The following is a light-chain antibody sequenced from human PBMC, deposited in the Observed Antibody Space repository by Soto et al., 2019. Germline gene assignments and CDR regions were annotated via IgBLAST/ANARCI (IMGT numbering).Light chain of an antibody. Sequence: EVVLTQSPATLSLSPGERATLSCRASQSIRGSLAWYQHKPGQAPRLLIYDVSDRVAGIPARFSGSGAGTYLTLPIISLGPEDFAVYYCQLRRNWPPFSQGTKLEI. CDR1: QSIRGS. V-gene: IGKV3-11*01. CDR2: DVS. J-gene: IGKJ2*01. CDR3: QLRRNWPP.